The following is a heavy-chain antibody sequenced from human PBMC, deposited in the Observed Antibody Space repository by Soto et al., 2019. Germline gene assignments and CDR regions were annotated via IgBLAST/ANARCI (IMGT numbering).Heavy chain of an antibody. CDR3: AKDRRGAAGIGDY. V-gene: IGHV3-23*01. D-gene: IGHD6-13*01. CDR1: GFTSSSYA. CDR2: ISGSGGST. Sequence: PGGSLRLSCAASGFTSSSYAMSWVRQAPGKGLEWVSAISGSGGSTYYADSVKGRFTISRDNSKNTLYLQMDSLRAEDTAVYYCAKDRRGAAGIGDYWGQGTLVTVSS. J-gene: IGHJ4*02.